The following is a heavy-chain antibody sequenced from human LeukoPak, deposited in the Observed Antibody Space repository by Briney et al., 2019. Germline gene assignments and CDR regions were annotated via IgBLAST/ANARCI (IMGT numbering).Heavy chain of an antibody. CDR3: ARVSRRGYSYGYLAY. CDR2: INTNTGNP. V-gene: IGHV7-4-1*02. Sequence: ASVKVSCKASGYTFTSYAMNWVRQAPGQGLGWMGWINTNTGNPTYAQGFTGRFVFSLDTSVSTAYLQISSLKAEDTAVYYCARVSRRGYSYGYLAYWGQGTLVTVSS. D-gene: IGHD5-18*01. CDR1: GYTFTSYA. J-gene: IGHJ4*02.